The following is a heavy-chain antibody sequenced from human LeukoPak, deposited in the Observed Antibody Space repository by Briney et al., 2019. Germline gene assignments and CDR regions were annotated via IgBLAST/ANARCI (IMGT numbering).Heavy chain of an antibody. V-gene: IGHV3-66*01. CDR3: ARDSGWYSGPYYFDY. J-gene: IGHJ4*02. D-gene: IGHD6-19*01. CDR2: IYSGGST. Sequence: GGSLRLSCAASGFTVSSNYMSWVRQAPGKGLEWDSVIYSGGSTYYADSVKGRFTLSRDNSKNTLYLQMNSLRAEDTAVYYCARDSGWYSGPYYFDYWGQGTLVTVSS. CDR1: GFTVSSNY.